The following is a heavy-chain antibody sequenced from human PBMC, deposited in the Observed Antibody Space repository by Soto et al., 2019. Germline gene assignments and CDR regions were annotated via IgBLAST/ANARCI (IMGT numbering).Heavy chain of an antibody. V-gene: IGHV3-23*01. CDR1: GFTFGNRA. Sequence: EVQLLVSGGDLVQPGGSLRLSCVASGFTFGNRAMSWVRQAPGEGLEWVSTITDNGGDSKSADSVRGRFAISRDNSKNILYLQMNSLRAEDSAIYYCARGSEDSYPGSRIFDFWGRGTLVSVSS. J-gene: IGHJ4*02. CDR3: ARGSEDSYPGSRIFDF. D-gene: IGHD3-10*01. CDR2: ITDNGGDS.